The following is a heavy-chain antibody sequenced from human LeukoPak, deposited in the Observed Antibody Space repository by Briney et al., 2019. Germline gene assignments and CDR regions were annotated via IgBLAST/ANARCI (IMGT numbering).Heavy chain of an antibody. Sequence: ASVKVSCKASGYTFTSYGISWVRQAHGQGLEWMGWISAYNGNTNYAQKLQGRVTMTTDTSTSTAYVELRSLRSDDTAVYYCAGGGDSSGPFAPLGYWGQGTLVTVSS. CDR1: GYTFTSYG. CDR3: AGGGDSSGPFAPLGY. D-gene: IGHD3-22*01. CDR2: ISAYNGNT. V-gene: IGHV1-18*01. J-gene: IGHJ4*02.